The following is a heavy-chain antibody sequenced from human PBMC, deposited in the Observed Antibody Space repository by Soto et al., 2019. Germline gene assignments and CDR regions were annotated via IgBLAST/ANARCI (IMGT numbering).Heavy chain of an antibody. CDR1: AGSITTSY. D-gene: IGHD3-22*01. V-gene: IGHV4-59*01. CDR3: ASSGIVGREVNTWFDP. CDR2: ISYRGST. J-gene: IGHJ5*02. Sequence: PSETLSLTCTVSAGSITTSYWSWIRQPLGNALEWIGYISYRGSTNYNPSLKSRLTISIDTSKSQISLKLTSMTTADTAVYYCASSGIVGREVNTWFDPWGQGTLVTVSS.